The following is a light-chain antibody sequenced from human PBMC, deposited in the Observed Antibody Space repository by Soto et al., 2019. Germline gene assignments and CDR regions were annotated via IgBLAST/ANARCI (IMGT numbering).Light chain of an antibody. CDR3: FSYTGRSNWV. Sequence: QSALTQPASVSGSPGQSITISCTGTSSDIGNYNFVSWYQHYPGKVPKVVIYEATQRTSGVSNRFSASKSGNTASLTISGLQAEYEADYYCFSYTGRSNWVFGGGTKLTVL. J-gene: IGLJ3*02. CDR2: EAT. V-gene: IGLV2-23*01. CDR1: SSDIGNYNF.